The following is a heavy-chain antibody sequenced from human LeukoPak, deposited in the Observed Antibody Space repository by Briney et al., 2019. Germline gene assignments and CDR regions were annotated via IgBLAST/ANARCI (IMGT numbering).Heavy chain of an antibody. V-gene: IGHV1-69*05. CDR2: IIPIFGTA. CDR1: GGTFNNYA. D-gene: IGHD6-6*01. Sequence: SVKVSCKASGGTFNNYAINWVRQAPGQGLERMGRIIPIFGTADYAQKFQGRVTITTDESTSTAYMELSSLRSEDTAVYYCATAAAAARPGYYYYMDVWGKGTTVTVSS. CDR3: ATAAAAARPGYYYYMDV. J-gene: IGHJ6*03.